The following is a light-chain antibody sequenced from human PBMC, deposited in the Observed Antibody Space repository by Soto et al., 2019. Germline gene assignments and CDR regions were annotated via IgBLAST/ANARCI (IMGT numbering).Light chain of an antibody. J-gene: IGLJ1*01. CDR1: ISDVGGYNY. CDR3: TSYTSSTAYV. Sequence: QSPLTQPAYVSGSPGQSITISCTGTISDVGGYNYVSWYQLHPGKAPKLILYEVTNRPSGVSDRFSGSKSGNTASLTISGLQDEDEADYYCTSYTSSTAYVFGTGTRSPS. CDR2: EVT. V-gene: IGLV2-14*01.